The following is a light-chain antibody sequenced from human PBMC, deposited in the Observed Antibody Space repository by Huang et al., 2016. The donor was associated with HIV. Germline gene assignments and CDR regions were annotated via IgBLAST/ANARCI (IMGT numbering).Light chain of an antibody. V-gene: IGKV3-11*01. CDR3: QQRSNWPPEGT. Sequence: EIVLTQSAAILSLSPVERATLPCSASQGISSYLAGYQQKPGQVPRPLICDASDRATGVPARFSGGGSGTDFTLTISSLEPEDFAVYYGQQRSNWPPEGTFGQGTKVEIK. CDR1: QGISSY. J-gene: IGKJ1*01. CDR2: DAS.